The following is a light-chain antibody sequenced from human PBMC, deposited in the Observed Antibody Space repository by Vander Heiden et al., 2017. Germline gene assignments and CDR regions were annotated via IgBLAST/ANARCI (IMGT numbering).Light chain of an antibody. CDR3: CSYAAGSTLL. CDR2: GVA. CDR1: SSDVGSRDL. Sequence: QSALTQSASVSGSPGQSITIYCTGTSSDVGSRDLVSWYQQHPGKAPKLLMYGVATRPSGVSERFSASKSGNTASLTISGLQAQDEADYYCCSYAAGSTLLFGGGTKLTVL. V-gene: IGLV2-23*01. J-gene: IGLJ2*01.